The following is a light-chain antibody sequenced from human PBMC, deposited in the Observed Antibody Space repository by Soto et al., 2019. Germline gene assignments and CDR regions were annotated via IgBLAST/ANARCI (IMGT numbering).Light chain of an antibody. CDR3: SSYTSSSTGV. V-gene: IGLV2-14*01. Sequence: QSVLTQPASVSGSPGQSITISCTGTSRVVGGYNYVSWYQQHPGKAPKLMIYDVSNRPSGVSNRFSGSKSGNTASLTISGLQAEYEADSYCSSYTSSSTGVFVTGTKVNDL. J-gene: IGLJ1*01. CDR2: DVS. CDR1: SRVVGGYNY.